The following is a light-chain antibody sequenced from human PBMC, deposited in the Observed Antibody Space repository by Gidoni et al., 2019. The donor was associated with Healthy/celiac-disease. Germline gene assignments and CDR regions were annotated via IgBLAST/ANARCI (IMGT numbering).Light chain of an antibody. CDR1: QSVSRSY. J-gene: IGKJ1*01. V-gene: IGKV3-20*01. CDR2: GAS. CDR3: QQYGSSPLA. Sequence: EIVLTQSPGTLSLSPGERATLSCRASQSVSRSYLAWYQQKPGQAPRPLIYGASSRATGIPYRFSGSVSGTDFTLTISRLEPEDFAVYYCQQYGSSPLAFGQXTKVEIK.